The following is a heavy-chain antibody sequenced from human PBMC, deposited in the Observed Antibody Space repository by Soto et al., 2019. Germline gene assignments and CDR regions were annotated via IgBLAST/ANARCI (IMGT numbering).Heavy chain of an antibody. CDR1: GGSISSYY. D-gene: IGHD1-7*01. V-gene: IGHV4-59*01. CDR3: AREITGTTHWFDP. J-gene: IGHJ5*02. Sequence: PXVSLSLSCTVSGGSISSYYWSWIRQPPGKGLEWIGYIYYSGSTNYNPSLKSRVTISVDTSKNQFSLKLSSVTAADTAVYYCAREITGTTHWFDPWGQATLVTVYS. CDR2: IYYSGST.